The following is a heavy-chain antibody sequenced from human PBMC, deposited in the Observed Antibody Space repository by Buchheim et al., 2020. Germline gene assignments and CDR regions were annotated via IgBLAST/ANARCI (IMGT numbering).Heavy chain of an antibody. V-gene: IGHV4-31*03. CDR3: ARADFWSGYPPQNWFDP. CDR1: GGSISSGGYY. D-gene: IGHD3-3*01. CDR2: IYYSGRT. Sequence: QVQLQESGPGLVKPSQTLSLTCTVSGGSISSGGYYWSWIRQHPGKGLEWIGYIYYSGRTYSNPSLKSRFTISVDTSKNQLYLKLSSVTAADTSVYYCARADFWSGYPPQNWFDPWGQGTL. J-gene: IGHJ5*02.